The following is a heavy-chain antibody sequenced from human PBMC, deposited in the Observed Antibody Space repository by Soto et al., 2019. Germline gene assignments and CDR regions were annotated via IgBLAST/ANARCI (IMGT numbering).Heavy chain of an antibody. Sequence: GASVKVSCKASGYTFTSYGISWVRQAPGQGLEWMGWISAYNGNTNYAQKLQGRVTMTTDTSTSTAYMELRSLRSDDTAVYYCARDSSSSWYNHYYYGMDVWGQGTTVTVSS. V-gene: IGHV1-18*01. J-gene: IGHJ6*02. D-gene: IGHD6-13*01. CDR2: ISAYNGNT. CDR1: GYTFTSYG. CDR3: ARDSSSSWYNHYYYGMDV.